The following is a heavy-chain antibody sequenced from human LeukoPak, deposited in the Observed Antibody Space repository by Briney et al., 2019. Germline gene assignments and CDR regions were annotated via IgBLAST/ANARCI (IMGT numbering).Heavy chain of an antibody. J-gene: IGHJ4*02. Sequence: GGSLRLSCAASGFTFSSYAMHWVRQAPGKGLEWVAVISYDGSNKYYAGSVKGRFTISRDNSKNTLYLQMNSLRAEDTAVYYCAKVVHDSSGFNFDYWGQGTLVTVSS. D-gene: IGHD3-22*01. CDR2: ISYDGSNK. V-gene: IGHV3-30-3*01. CDR3: AKVVHDSSGFNFDY. CDR1: GFTFSSYA.